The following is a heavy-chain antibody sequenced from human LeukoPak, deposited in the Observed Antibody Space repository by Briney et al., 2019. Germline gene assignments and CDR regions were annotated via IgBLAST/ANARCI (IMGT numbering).Heavy chain of an antibody. Sequence: GGSLRLSCAASGFTFSNVWMSWVRQAPGKGLEWVANIKQDGSEKYYVDSVKGRFTISRDNAKNSVSLQMNSLRADDTAVYYCARGMELELPASSGFCYGMDVWGRGTTVTVSS. CDR2: IKQDGSEK. CDR3: ARGMELELPASSGFCYGMDV. CDR1: GFTFSNVW. J-gene: IGHJ6*02. D-gene: IGHD1-7*01. V-gene: IGHV3-7*01.